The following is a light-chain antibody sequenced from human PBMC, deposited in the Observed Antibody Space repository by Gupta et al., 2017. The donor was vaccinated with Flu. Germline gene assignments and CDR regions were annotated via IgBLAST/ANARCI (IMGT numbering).Light chain of an antibody. J-gene: IGLJ2*01. Sequence: CSGKKLGYKYASWDQQKAGQPPILILYHDAKRPSGIPERFSVSKSGNTATLTVSETQGVDGADDYCQAWDSGVVVVGGGTKLTVL. CDR1: KLGYKY. V-gene: IGLV3-1*01. CDR3: QAWDSGVVV. CDR2: HDA.